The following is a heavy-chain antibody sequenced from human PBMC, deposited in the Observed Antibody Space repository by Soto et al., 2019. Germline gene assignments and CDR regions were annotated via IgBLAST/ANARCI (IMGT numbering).Heavy chain of an antibody. CDR1: GGTFSSYA. CDR3: ARGYYYGSGSYYHLAPDAFDI. J-gene: IGHJ3*02. Sequence: SVKVSCKASGGTFSSYAISWVRQAPGQGLEWMGGIIPIFGTANYAQKFQGRVTITADESTSTAYMELSSLRSEDTAVYYCARGYYYGSGSYYHLAPDAFDIWGQGTMVT. V-gene: IGHV1-69*13. D-gene: IGHD3-10*01. CDR2: IIPIFGTA.